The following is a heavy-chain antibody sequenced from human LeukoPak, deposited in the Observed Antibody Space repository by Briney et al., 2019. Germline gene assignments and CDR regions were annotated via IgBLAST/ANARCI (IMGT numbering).Heavy chain of an antibody. V-gene: IGHV1-2*02. CDR1: GYTFSGYY. J-gene: IGHJ4*02. Sequence: GASVKVSCKTSGYTFSGYYMHWVRQAPGQGLEWMGWINPNSGGANYAQKLQGRVTMTRDTSISTAYMELSSLRSEDTAVYYCARVSPRRSGWRQYYFDYWGQGTLVTVSS. CDR3: ARVSPRRSGWRQYYFDY. D-gene: IGHD6-19*01. CDR2: INPNSGGA.